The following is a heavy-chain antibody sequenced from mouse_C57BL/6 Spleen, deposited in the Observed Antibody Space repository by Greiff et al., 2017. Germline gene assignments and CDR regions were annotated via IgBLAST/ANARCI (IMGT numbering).Heavy chain of an antibody. V-gene: IGHV1-80*01. Sequence: VQLQQSGAELVKPGASVKISCKASGYAFSSYWMNWVKQRPGKGLEWIGQIYPGDGETNYNGKFKGKATLTADKSSSTAYMQLSSLTSEDSAVYFSARSVYDYDYAMYYWGQGASVTVST. CDR2: IYPGDGET. CDR3: ARSVYDYDYAMYY. J-gene: IGHJ4*01. D-gene: IGHD2-4*01. CDR1: GYAFSSYW.